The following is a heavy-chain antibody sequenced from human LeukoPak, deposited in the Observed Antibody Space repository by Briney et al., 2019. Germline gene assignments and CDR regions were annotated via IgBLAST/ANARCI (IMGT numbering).Heavy chain of an antibody. D-gene: IGHD3-10*01. J-gene: IGHJ4*02. Sequence: PSETLSLTCTVSGGSISGYYWSWIRQPPGKGLQWIGYIYTNENTKYSPSLQSRVTMSVDTSKNQFSLKLTSVTAADTAAYYCVRQAYYSESGSWTGFDYWGQGTLVPVSS. V-gene: IGHV4-4*09. CDR1: GGSISGYY. CDR2: IYTNENT. CDR3: VRQAYYSESGSWTGFDY.